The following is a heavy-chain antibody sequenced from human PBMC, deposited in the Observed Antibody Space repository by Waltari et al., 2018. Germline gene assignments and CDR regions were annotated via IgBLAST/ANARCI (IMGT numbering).Heavy chain of an antibody. CDR1: GLTFSGYT. CDR2: ISSGGIT. Sequence: EVQLVESGGGLAKPGGSLRLSCIASGLTFSGYTIHWVRQAPGKGLEWVSGISSGGITFYADTVKGRFTISRDNSKNTLSLQMNSLRPEDTAVYYCTKDPLSGYSHYFDSWGQGVLVTVSS. V-gene: IGHV3-23*04. CDR3: TKDPLSGYSHYFDS. D-gene: IGHD5-12*01. J-gene: IGHJ4*02.